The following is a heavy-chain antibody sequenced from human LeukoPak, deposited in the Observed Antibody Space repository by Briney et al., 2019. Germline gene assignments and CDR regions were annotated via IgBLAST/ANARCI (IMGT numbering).Heavy chain of an antibody. V-gene: IGHV3-21*01. CDR3: ARDCSGGSCYWVFEY. CDR1: GFTFSSYS. D-gene: IGHD2-15*01. J-gene: IGHJ4*02. CDR2: ISGSSSYI. Sequence: GGSLRLSCAASGFTFSSYSMNWVRQAPGKGLEWVSSISGSSSYIYYADSVKGRFTISRDNAKNSLYLQMNSLRAEDTAVYYCARDCSGGSCYWVFEYWGQGTLVTVSS.